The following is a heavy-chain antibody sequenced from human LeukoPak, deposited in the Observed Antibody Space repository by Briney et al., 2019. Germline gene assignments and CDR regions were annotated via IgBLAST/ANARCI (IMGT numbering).Heavy chain of an antibody. J-gene: IGHJ5*02. CDR2: IYYSGST. CDR1: GGSISSGDYY. CDR3: ARAGITMVRGPSNWFDP. Sequence: SETLSLTCTVSGGSISSGDYYWSWTRQPPGKGLEWIGYIYYSGSTYYNPSLKSRVTISVDTSKNQFSLKLSSVTAADTAVYYCARAGITMVRGPSNWFDPWGQGTLVTVSS. V-gene: IGHV4-30-4*01. D-gene: IGHD3-10*01.